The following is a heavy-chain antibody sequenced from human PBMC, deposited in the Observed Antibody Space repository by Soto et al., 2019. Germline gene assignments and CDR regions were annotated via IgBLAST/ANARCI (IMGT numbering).Heavy chain of an antibody. CDR3: AKDRGRIMITFGGVIGYAFDI. D-gene: IGHD3-16*01. J-gene: IGHJ3*02. CDR1: GFTFSSYA. CDR2: ISGSGGST. V-gene: IGHV3-23*01. Sequence: GGSLRLSCAASGFTFSSYAMSWVRQAPGKGLEWVSAISGSGGSTYYADSVKGRFTISRDNSKNTLYLQMNSLRAEDTAVYYCAKDRGRIMITFGGVIGYAFDIWGQGTMVTVSS.